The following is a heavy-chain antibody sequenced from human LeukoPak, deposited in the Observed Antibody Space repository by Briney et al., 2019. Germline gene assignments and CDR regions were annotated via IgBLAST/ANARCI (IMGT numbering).Heavy chain of an antibody. V-gene: IGHV3-23*01. J-gene: IGHJ6*03. CDR3: AKRGYYGSGSYTYYMDV. CDR1: GFTFSSYG. Sequence: GGSLRLSCAASGFTFSSYGMSWVRQAPGKGLEWVSAISGSGGSTYYADSVKGRFTISRDNSKNTLYLQMNSLRAEDTAVYYCAKRGYYGSGSYTYYMDVWGKGTTVTISS. D-gene: IGHD3-10*01. CDR2: ISGSGGST.